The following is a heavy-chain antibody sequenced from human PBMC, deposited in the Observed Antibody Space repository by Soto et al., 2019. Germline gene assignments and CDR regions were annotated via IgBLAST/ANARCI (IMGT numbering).Heavy chain of an antibody. CDR3: ARDGLRQYAFDI. CDR1: GFTFSSYA. D-gene: IGHD4-17*01. CDR2: ISSTGGST. Sequence: EVQLVEYAGDLVQPGRSLRLSCAASGFTFSSYAMHWVRQAPGQGLEYVSAISSTGGSTHYANSVKGRFTISRDNSKNTLYLQMGSLRAEDMAVYYCARDGLRQYAFDIWGQGTMVTVSS. V-gene: IGHV3-64*01. J-gene: IGHJ3*02.